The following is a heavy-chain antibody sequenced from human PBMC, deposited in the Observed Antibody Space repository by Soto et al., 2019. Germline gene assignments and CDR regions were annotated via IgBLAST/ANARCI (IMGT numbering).Heavy chain of an antibody. CDR3: ATGGYSGYDYNYYYYGMDV. J-gene: IGHJ6*02. V-gene: IGHV1-69*13. D-gene: IGHD5-12*01. CDR1: GGTFSSYA. CDR2: IIPIFGRA. Sequence: ASVKVSCKASGGTFSSYAISWVRQAPGQGLEWMGGIIPIFGRANYAQKVQGRVTVAADESTSTAYLELSSLRSEDTAVYYCATGGYSGYDYNYYYYGMDVWGQGTTVTVSS.